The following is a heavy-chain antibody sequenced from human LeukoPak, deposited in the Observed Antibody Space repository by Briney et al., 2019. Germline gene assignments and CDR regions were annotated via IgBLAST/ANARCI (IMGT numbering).Heavy chain of an antibody. J-gene: IGHJ6*04. V-gene: IGHV4-31*03. CDR1: GGSISSGGYY. CDR2: IYYSGST. D-gene: IGHD2-2*01. Sequence: PSETLSLTCTVSGGSISSGGYYWSWIRQHPGKGLEWIGYIYYSGSTYYNPSLKSRVTISVDTSKNQFSLKLSSVTAADTAVYYCAGESCSSTSCYGRVDYYYNGMDVWGKGTTVTVSS. CDR3: AGESCSSTSCYGRVDYYYNGMDV.